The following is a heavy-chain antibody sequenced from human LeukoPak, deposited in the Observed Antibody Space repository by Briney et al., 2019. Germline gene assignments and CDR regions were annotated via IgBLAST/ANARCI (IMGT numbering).Heavy chain of an antibody. J-gene: IGHJ6*03. D-gene: IGHD1-7*01. Sequence: ASVKVSCKASGGTFSSYAISWVRQAPGQGLEWMGGIIPIFGTANYAQKFQGRVTITADKSTSTAYMELSSLRSEDTAVYYCARARTGTTNYYYYYMDVWGKGTTVTVSS. CDR2: IIPIFGTA. CDR3: ARARTGTTNYYYYYMDV. CDR1: GGTFSSYA. V-gene: IGHV1-69*06.